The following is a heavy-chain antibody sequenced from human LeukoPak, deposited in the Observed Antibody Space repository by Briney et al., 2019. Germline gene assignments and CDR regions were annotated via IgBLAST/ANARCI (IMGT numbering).Heavy chain of an antibody. V-gene: IGHV3-23*01. CDR3: AREGDFWSGYPIDHYYYMGV. D-gene: IGHD3-3*01. CDR1: GFTFSSYA. J-gene: IGHJ6*03. CDR2: ISGRGDLE. Sequence: GGSLGLSCSASGFTFSSYAMTWVRQAPGKGLEWVSTISGRGDLEFYTESVKGRFTISRDHSKNTVHLQMDSLRAEDTAIYYCAREGDFWSGYPIDHYYYMGVWGKGTTVTVTS.